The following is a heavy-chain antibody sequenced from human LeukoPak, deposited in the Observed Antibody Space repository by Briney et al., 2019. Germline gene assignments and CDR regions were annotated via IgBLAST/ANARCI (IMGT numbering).Heavy chain of an antibody. CDR3: AKASLRWMEGGGYFDY. CDR2: ISGSGGST. J-gene: IGHJ4*02. D-gene: IGHD4-23*01. V-gene: IGHV3-23*01. Sequence: GGSLRLSCAASGFTFSSYAMSWVRQAPGKGLEWVSAISGSGGSTYYTDSVKGRFTISRDNSKNTLYLQMNSLRAEDTAVYYCAKASLRWMEGGGYFDYWGQGTLVTVSS. CDR1: GFTFSSYA.